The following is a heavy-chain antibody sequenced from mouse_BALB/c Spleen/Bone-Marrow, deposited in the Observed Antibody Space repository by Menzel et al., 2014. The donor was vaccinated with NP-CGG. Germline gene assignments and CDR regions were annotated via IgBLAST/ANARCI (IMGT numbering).Heavy chain of an antibody. D-gene: IGHD2-14*01. Sequence: EVQLVESGPELVKPGASVKISCKASGYSFTGYFMNWVMQSHGKSLEWIGRINPYNGDTFYNQKFKGKATLTVDKSSSTAHMELRSLASEDSAVYYCARCNYRYDGDFDYWGQGTTLTVSS. CDR2: INPYNGDT. J-gene: IGHJ2*01. CDR1: GYSFTGYF. CDR3: ARCNYRYDGDFDY. V-gene: IGHV1-20*02.